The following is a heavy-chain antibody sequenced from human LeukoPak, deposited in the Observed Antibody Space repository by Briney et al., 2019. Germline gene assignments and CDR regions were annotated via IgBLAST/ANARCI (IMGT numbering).Heavy chain of an antibody. V-gene: IGHV3-23*01. J-gene: IGHJ4*02. CDR3: ANEIRPNDY. D-gene: IGHD4-17*01. CDR1: DFDFSSHA. Sequence: GGSLRLSCAASDFDFSSHAMTWVRQAPGKGLEWVSAISINGTKTYYGDSVKGRFIISRDNSKNTLYLQMNSLRVEDTAVYYCANEIRPNDYWGQGTLVTVSS. CDR2: ISINGTKT.